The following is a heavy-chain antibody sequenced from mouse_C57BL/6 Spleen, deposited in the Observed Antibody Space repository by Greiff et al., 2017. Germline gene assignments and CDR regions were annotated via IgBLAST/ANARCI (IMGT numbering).Heavy chain of an antibody. Sequence: QVQLQQSGAELARPGASVKLSCKASGYTFTSYGISWVKQRTGQGLEWIGEIYPRSGNTYYNEKFKGKATLTADKSSSTAYMELRSLTSEDSAVYFCARPSTGYWGQGTLVTVSA. CDR1: GYTFTSYG. V-gene: IGHV1-81*01. CDR3: ARPSTGY. D-gene: IGHD1-1*01. J-gene: IGHJ3*01. CDR2: IYPRSGNT.